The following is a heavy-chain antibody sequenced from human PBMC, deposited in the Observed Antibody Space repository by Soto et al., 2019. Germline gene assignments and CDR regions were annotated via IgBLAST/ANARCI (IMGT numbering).Heavy chain of an antibody. CDR2: IYYSGST. D-gene: IGHD4-17*01. CDR3: ARRYGASFDY. Sequence: SETLSLTCIVSGASISSSNYYWGWIRQPPGKGLEWIGNIYYSGSTYYNPSLKSRVTMSVDTSKKQFSLKLSSVTAADTAVYYCARRYGASFDYWGQGTLVTVPS. J-gene: IGHJ4*02. CDR1: GASISSSNYY. V-gene: IGHV4-39*07.